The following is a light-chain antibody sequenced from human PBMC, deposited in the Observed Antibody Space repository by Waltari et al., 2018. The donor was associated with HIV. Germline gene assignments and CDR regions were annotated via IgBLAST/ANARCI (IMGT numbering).Light chain of an antibody. V-gene: IGLV1-36*01. CDR2: YDD. J-gene: IGLJ3*02. CDR1: SSNIGNNA. Sequence: QSVLTQPPSVSEAPGQRVTISCSGSSSNIGNNAVNWYQQPPGKAPKLLIFYDDLLPSGVSDRFSGSKSGTSVSLAISGLQSEDEADYYCSTWDDSLNGWVFGGGTKLTVL. CDR3: STWDDSLNGWV.